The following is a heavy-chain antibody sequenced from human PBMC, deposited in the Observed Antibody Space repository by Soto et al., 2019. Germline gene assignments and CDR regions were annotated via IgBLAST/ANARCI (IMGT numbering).Heavy chain of an antibody. CDR3: ASVGYSYGYRYYYYGMDV. V-gene: IGHV4-59*01. D-gene: IGHD5-18*01. CDR2: IYYSGST. Sequence: ATLSLTCPGSGGSISSYYWSWIRQPPGKGLEWIGYIYYSGSTNYNPSLKSRVTISVDTSKNQFSLKLSSVTAADTAVYYCASVGYSYGYRYYYYGMDVWGQGTTVTSP. J-gene: IGHJ6*02. CDR1: GGSISSYY.